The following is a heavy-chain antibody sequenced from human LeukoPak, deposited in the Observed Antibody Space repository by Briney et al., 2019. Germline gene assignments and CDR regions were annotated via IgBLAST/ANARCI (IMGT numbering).Heavy chain of an antibody. J-gene: IGHJ4*02. CDR1: GGSISSDY. D-gene: IGHD5-18*01. V-gene: IGHV4-34*01. Sequence: SETLSLTCTVSGGSISSDYWSWIRQPPGKGLEWIGEINHSGSTNYNPSLKSRVTISVDTSKNQFSLKLSSVTAADTAVYYCAMRGYSYGPIDYWGQGTLVTVSS. CDR2: INHSGST. CDR3: AMRGYSYGPIDY.